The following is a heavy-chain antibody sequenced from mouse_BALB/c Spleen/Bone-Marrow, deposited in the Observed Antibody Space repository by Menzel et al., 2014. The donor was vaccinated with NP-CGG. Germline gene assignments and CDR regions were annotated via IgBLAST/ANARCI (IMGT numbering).Heavy chain of an antibody. J-gene: IGHJ3*01. CDR1: GYTFTSYW. V-gene: IGHV1S81*02. CDR2: INPSNGRT. CDR3: ARWGITLAY. Sequence: VQLVESGAELVKPGASVKLSCKASGYTFTSYWMHWVKQRPGQGLEWIGEINPSNGRTNYNEKFKSKATLTVDKSSSTAYMQLSSLTSEDSAVYYCARWGITLAYRGKGTLVTVSA. D-gene: IGHD2-4*01.